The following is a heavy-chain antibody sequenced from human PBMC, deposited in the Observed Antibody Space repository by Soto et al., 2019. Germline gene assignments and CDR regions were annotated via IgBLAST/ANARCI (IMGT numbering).Heavy chain of an antibody. Sequence: PGGSLRLTCVASGFPFSSYAMSWFRQTPGKGLEWVSGISGSGGRTYYADSVKGRFTISRDNSNNTLSLQMHILRVEDTAVYFCAKGGYYSLFDIWGQGTTVTVSS. D-gene: IGHD3-16*01. CDR3: AKGGYYSLFDI. CDR1: GFPFSSYA. J-gene: IGHJ3*02. CDR2: ISGSGGRT. V-gene: IGHV3-23*01.